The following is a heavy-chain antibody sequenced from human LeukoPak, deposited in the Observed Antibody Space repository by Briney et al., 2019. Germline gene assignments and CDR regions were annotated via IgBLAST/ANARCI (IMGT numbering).Heavy chain of an antibody. CDR1: GGTFSSYA. V-gene: IGHV1-69*04. J-gene: IGHJ3*02. CDR2: IIPILGIA. Sequence: SVKVSCKASGGTFSSYAISWVRQAPGQGLEWMGRIIPILGIANYAQKFQGRVTITADKSTSTAYMELSSLRSEDTAVYYCARGDTAMVNDVFDIGGKGTMVTVSS. D-gene: IGHD5-18*01. CDR3: ARGDTAMVNDVFDI.